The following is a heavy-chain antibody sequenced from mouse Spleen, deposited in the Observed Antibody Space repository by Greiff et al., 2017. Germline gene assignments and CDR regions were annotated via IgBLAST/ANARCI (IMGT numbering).Heavy chain of an antibody. Sequence: VQLQQSGPELVKPGASVKIPCKASGYTFTDYNMDWVKQSHGKSLEWIGDINPNNGGTIYNQKFKGKATLTVDKSSSTAYMELRSLTSEDTAVYYCARKNYGYEGYYAMDYWGQGTSVTVSS. J-gene: IGHJ4*01. CDR1: GYTFTDYN. CDR3: ARKNYGYEGYYAMDY. D-gene: IGHD1-2*01. CDR2: INPNNGGT. V-gene: IGHV1-18*01.